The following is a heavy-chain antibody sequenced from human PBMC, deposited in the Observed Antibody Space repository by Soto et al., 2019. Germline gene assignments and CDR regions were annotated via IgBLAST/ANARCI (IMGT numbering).Heavy chain of an antibody. CDR3: AKSVAAPIGGYYYYMDV. CDR1: GLTFSRLD. D-gene: IGHD6-19*01. V-gene: IGHV3-23*05. CDR2: IADGDSST. J-gene: IGHJ6*03. Sequence: PGGSLRLSCAVSGLTFSRLDLSWVRQPPGKGLEWVSAIADGDSSTHYVDSVKGRFTISRDNSKNTLYLQMNSLRAEDTAVYYCAKSVAAPIGGYYYYMDVWGQGTTVTVSS.